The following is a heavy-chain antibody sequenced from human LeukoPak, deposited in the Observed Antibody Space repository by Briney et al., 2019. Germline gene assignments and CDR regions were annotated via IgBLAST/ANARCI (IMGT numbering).Heavy chain of an antibody. CDR1: GYMFTELS. CDR2: FDPENGET. J-gene: IGHJ4*02. V-gene: IGHV1-24*01. CDR3: ALGYGGNGGLQGFDY. Sequence: GASVKVSCKVSGYMFTELSMHWVRQAPGKGLEWMGGFDPENGETVYAQEFQGRVTMTEDTSTDTAYMELSSLSSDDTAVYYCALGYGGNGGLQGFDYWGQGSLLTVSS. D-gene: IGHD4-23*01.